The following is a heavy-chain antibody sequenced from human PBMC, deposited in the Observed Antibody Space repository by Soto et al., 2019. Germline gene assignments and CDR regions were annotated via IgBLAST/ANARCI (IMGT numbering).Heavy chain of an antibody. CDR1: GYTFTSYG. CDR3: ARLRLRGWFDP. CDR2: ISAYNGNT. J-gene: IGHJ5*02. V-gene: IGHV1-18*01. D-gene: IGHD3-16*01. Sequence: GASVKVSRKASGYTFTSYGISWGRKGPGQRLERKGWISAYNGNTNYAQKLQGRVTMTTDTSTSTAYMELRSLRSDDTAVYYCARLRLRGWFDPWGQGTLVTVSS.